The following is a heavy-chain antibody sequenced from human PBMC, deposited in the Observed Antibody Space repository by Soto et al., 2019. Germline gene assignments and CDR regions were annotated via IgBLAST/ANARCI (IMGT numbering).Heavy chain of an antibody. Sequence: VASVKVSCKASGGTFSSYAISWVRQAPGQGLEWMGGIIPIFGTANYAQKFQGRVTITADESTSTAYMELSSLRSEDTAVYYCARKGVVADYYYGMDVWGQGTTVTVSS. V-gene: IGHV1-69*13. J-gene: IGHJ6*02. CDR1: GGTFSSYA. D-gene: IGHD2-15*01. CDR2: IIPIFGTA. CDR3: ARKGVVADYYYGMDV.